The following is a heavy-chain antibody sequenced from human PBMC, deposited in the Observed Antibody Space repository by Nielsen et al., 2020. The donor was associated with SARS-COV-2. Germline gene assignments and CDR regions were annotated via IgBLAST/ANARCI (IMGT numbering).Heavy chain of an antibody. CDR2: IYHSGST. Sequence: SETLSLTCAVSGGSISSGGYSWSWIRQPPGKGLEWIGYIYHSGSTYYNPSLKSRVTISVDRSKNQFSLKLSSVTAADTAVYYCARGKRVDDYGDYDYFDYWGQGTLVTVSS. J-gene: IGHJ4*02. D-gene: IGHD4-17*01. V-gene: IGHV4-30-2*01. CDR3: ARGKRVDDYGDYDYFDY. CDR1: GGSISSGGYS.